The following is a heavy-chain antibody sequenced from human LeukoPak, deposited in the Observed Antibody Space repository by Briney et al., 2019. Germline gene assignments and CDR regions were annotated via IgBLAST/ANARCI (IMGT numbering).Heavy chain of an antibody. Sequence: SETLSLTCTVSGASINAYYWSWIRQPPGKGLEWIGYIYYSGTTSYNPSLKTRVTISIDTSKNQFSLKLSSVTAADTAVYYCVRVLRPMASQYYFDYWGQGTLVTVSS. J-gene: IGHJ4*02. D-gene: IGHD3-10*01. CDR1: GASINAYY. CDR3: VRVLRPMASQYYFDY. V-gene: IGHV4-59*01. CDR2: IYYSGTT.